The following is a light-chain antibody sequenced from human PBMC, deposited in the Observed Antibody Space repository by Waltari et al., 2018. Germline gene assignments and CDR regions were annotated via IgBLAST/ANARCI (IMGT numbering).Light chain of an antibody. V-gene: IGKV3-20*01. Sequence: EIVLTQSPGTLSLSPGERATLPCRASQSGRSSHLAWYQQKPGQAPRLLIYGASSRATGIPDRFSGSGSGTDFTLTISRLEPEDFAVYYCQQYGSSPYTFGQGTKLEIK. J-gene: IGKJ2*01. CDR2: GAS. CDR3: QQYGSSPYT. CDR1: QSGRSSH.